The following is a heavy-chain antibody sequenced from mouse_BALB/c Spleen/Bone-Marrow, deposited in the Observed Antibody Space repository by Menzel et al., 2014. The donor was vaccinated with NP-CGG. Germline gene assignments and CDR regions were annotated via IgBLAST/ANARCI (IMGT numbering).Heavy chain of an antibody. J-gene: IGHJ3*01. Sequence: VQLQQSGPELVKPGASVKVSCKASGYAFTSYNMYWVKQSHGKSLEWIGHIDPYNGGTSYNQKFKGKATLTVDKSSRTAYMHLNSLTSEDSAVYYCAREEYGNGFAYWGQGTLVTVSA. V-gene: IGHV1S135*01. CDR2: IDPYNGGT. CDR1: GYAFTSYN. CDR3: AREEYGNGFAY. D-gene: IGHD2-10*02.